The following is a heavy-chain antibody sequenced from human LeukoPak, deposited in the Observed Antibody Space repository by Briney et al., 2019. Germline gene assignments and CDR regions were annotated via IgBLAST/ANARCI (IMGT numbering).Heavy chain of an antibody. CDR2: ISAYNGNT. CDR1: GYTFTSYG. D-gene: IGHD3-22*01. V-gene: IGHV1-18*01. J-gene: IGHJ6*02. CDR3: ARVWDSSGYPTDYYYGMDV. Sequence: SVKVSCKASGYTFTSYGISWVRQAPGQGLEWMGWISAYNGNTNYAQKLQGRVTMTTDTSTSTAYMELRSLRSDDTAVYYCARVWDSSGYPTDYYYGMDVWGQGTTVTVSS.